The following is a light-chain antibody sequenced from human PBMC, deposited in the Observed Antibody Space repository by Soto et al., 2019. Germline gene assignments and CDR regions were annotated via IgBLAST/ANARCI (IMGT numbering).Light chain of an antibody. CDR2: AAS. J-gene: IGKJ5*01. CDR3: QEYDGAPIT. V-gene: IGKV1-39*02. CDR1: QSISSY. Sequence: DIHMAQAPSCLSAAFVAVVTLTWQASQSISSYLNWYQQKPGKAPKLLIYAASSLQSGVPSRFSGSGSGTDFTLTIARLEPEDFAVYYCQEYDGAPITFGLGTRLENK.